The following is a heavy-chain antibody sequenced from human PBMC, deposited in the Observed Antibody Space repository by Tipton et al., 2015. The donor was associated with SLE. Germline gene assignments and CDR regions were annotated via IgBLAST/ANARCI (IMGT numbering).Heavy chain of an antibody. D-gene: IGHD3-16*01. CDR1: GGSISSYY. CDR2: IHQSGRV. CDR3: VGHRGGGRGIDV. V-gene: IGHV4-59*08. Sequence: TLSLTCPVSGGSISSYYWSWIRQPPGKGLEWIGEIHQSGRVKYNPSLKSRITLSVDTSTNQFSLELTAVTAADTAVYYCVGHRGGGRGIDVGGQGTTVTVSS. J-gene: IGHJ6*02.